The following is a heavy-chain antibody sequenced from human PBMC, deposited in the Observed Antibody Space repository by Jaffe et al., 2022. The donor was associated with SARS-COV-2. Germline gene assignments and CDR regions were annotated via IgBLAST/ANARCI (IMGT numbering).Heavy chain of an antibody. Sequence: QLLLQESGPGLVKPSETLSLTCTVSGGSVSTSLYYWGWIRQPPGKGLEWIGTIYYNGATQYNPSLKSRVTMSVDTSRNQFSLRLTSMTAADTAVYYCARELRERPDDLTTLWGQGTLVTVSS. CDR1: GGSVSTSLYY. V-gene: IGHV4-39*02. CDR3: ARELRERPDDLTTL. CDR2: IYYNGAT. J-gene: IGHJ4*02. D-gene: IGHD1-1*01.